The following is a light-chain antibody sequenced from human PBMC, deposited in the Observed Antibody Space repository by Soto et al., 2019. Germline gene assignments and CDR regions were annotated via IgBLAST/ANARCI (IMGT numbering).Light chain of an antibody. V-gene: IGLV2-14*01. J-gene: IGLJ1*01. Sequence: QSALTQPASVSGSPGQSITISCTGTSSDVGGYNYVSWYQQHPGKAPKFMIYDVSNRPSGVSTRFSGSKSGNTASLPISGLQAEDEADDYGNSYTTSNTRQIVFGTGTKLTV. CDR1: SSDVGGYNY. CDR3: NSYTTSNTRQIV. CDR2: DVS.